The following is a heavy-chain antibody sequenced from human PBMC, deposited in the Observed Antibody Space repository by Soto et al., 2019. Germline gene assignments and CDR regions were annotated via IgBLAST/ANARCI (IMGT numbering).Heavy chain of an antibody. J-gene: IGHJ5*02. V-gene: IGHV4-31*03. D-gene: IGHD4-17*01. CDR1: GDSISSGGYH. CDR2: IYYSGST. Sequence: SETLSLTCTVSGDSISSGGYHWNWIRQHPGKGLEWIGFIYYSGSTYYNPSLKSRVTISVDTSKKQFSLKLSSVTAADAAVYYCARGMTTVTDNWFDPWGQGTLVTVSS. CDR3: ARGMTTVTDNWFDP.